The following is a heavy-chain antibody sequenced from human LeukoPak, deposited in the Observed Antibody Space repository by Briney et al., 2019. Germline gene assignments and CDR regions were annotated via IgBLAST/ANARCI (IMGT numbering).Heavy chain of an antibody. CDR1: GFTFSSYA. CDR2: ISGSGGST. CDR3: AKDGPPHPNDYGWVAYYYDSSGYPSYYYYYMDV. D-gene: IGHD3-22*01. J-gene: IGHJ6*03. V-gene: IGHV3-23*01. Sequence: PGGSLRLSCAASGFTFSSYAMSWVRQAPGKGLEWVSAISGSGGSTYYADSVKGRFTISRDNSKNTLYLQMNSLRAEDTAVYYCAKDGPPHPNDYGWVAYYYDSSGYPSYYYYYMDVWGKGTTVTVSS.